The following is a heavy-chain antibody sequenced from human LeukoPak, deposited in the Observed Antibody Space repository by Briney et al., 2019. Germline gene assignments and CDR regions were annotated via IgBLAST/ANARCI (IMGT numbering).Heavy chain of an antibody. CDR3: ARPITGTTGNDAFEI. Sequence: SETLSLTCTVSGGSITSGSFYCGWIRQPPGKGLEWIGSINYSGSTYYNPSLMGRVTLSVDTSKNHFSLKLTSVTAADTAVYYCARPITGTTGNDAFEIWGQGTMVTVSS. D-gene: IGHD1-20*01. V-gene: IGHV4-39*02. J-gene: IGHJ3*02. CDR2: INYSGST. CDR1: GGSITSGSFY.